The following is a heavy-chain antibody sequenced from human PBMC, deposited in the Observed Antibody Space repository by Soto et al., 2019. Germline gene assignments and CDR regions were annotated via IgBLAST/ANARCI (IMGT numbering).Heavy chain of an antibody. CDR3: ARGGYYYDSSGYYYPNWFDP. V-gene: IGHV1-69*13. Sequence: ASVKVSCKASGGTFSSYAISWVRQAPGQGLEWMGGIIPIFGTANYAQKFQGRVTITADESTSTAYMELSSLRSEDTAVYYCARGGYYYDSSGYYYPNWFDPWGQGTLVTVSS. CDR1: GGTFSSYA. CDR2: IIPIFGTA. D-gene: IGHD3-22*01. J-gene: IGHJ5*02.